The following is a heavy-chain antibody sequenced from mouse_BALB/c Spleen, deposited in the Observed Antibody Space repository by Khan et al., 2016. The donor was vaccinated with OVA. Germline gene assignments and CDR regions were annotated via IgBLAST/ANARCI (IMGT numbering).Heavy chain of an antibody. CDR3: ARVYGGDSDY. CDR2: ISYSGKT. Sequence: EVQLVESGPGLVKPSQSLSLTCTVTGYSITSDYAWNWIRQFPGNKLEWMGYISYSGKTKYNPSLKSRISINRDTSKNQFFLQLNSVTIEDATTYYCARVYGGDSDYWGQGTTLTVSS. J-gene: IGHJ2*01. D-gene: IGHD1-1*01. CDR1: GYSITSDYA. V-gene: IGHV3-2*02.